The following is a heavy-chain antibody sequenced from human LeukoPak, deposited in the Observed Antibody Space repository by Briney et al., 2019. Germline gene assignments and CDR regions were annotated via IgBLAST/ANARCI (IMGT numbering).Heavy chain of an antibody. D-gene: IGHD2-21*02. CDR3: ARDRQEACGGDCYSSGRYYYYYYYMDV. J-gene: IGHJ6*03. CDR2: IIPIFGTA. CDR1: GGTFSSYA. Sequence: SVKVSCKASGGTFSSYAISWVRQAPGQGLEWMGGIIPIFGTANYAQKFQGRVTITADESTSTAYMELSSLRSEDTAVYYCARDRQEACGGDCYSSGRYYYYYYYMDVWGKGTTVTISS. V-gene: IGHV1-69*13.